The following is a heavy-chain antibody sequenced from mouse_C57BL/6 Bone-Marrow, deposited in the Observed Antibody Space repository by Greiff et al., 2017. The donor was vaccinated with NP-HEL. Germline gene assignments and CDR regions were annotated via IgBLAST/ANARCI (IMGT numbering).Heavy chain of an antibody. D-gene: IGHD2-1*01. CDR3: ARGILVTTLYYYAMDD. CDR1: GYTFTSYW. Sequence: VQLQQPGAELVKPGASVKLSCKASGYTFTSYWMHWVKQRPGRGLEWIGRIDPNSGGTKYNEKFKSKATLTVDKPSSTAYMQLSSLTSEDSAFYYCARGILVTTLYYYAMDDWGQGTSVTVSS. V-gene: IGHV1-72*01. CDR2: IDPNSGGT. J-gene: IGHJ4*01.